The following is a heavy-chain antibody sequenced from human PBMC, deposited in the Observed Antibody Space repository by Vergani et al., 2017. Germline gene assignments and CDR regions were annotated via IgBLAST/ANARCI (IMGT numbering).Heavy chain of an antibody. CDR2: INHSGST. V-gene: IGHV4-34*10. CDR1: GGSISSYY. Sequence: QVQLQESGPGLVKPSETLSLTCTVSGGSISSYYWSWIRQPPGKGLEWIGEINHSGSTNYNPSLKSRVTISVDTSKNQFSLKLSSVTAADTAVYYCARYGSGSRRPNDAFDIWGQGTMVTVSS. D-gene: IGHD3-10*01. CDR3: ARYGSGSRRPNDAFDI. J-gene: IGHJ3*02.